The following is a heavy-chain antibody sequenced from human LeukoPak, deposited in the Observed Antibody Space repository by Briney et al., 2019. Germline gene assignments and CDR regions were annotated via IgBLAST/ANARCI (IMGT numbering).Heavy chain of an antibody. V-gene: IGHV3-23*01. Sequence: GGSLRLSCAASGFTFNSYAMSWHRQAPGKGLEWVSAITGTGGSTYYADSVKGRFTISRDNSKNTLYLQMNSLRAEDTAVYYCAKARDYYYYYMDVWGKGTTVTVSS. D-gene: IGHD5-12*01. CDR1: GFTFNSYA. J-gene: IGHJ6*03. CDR2: ITGTGGST. CDR3: AKARDYYYYYMDV.